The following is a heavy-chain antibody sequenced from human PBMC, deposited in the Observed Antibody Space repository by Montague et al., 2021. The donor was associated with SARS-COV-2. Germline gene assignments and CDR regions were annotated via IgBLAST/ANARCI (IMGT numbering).Heavy chain of an antibody. V-gene: IGHV3-23*01. CDR1: GFTFSSFT. D-gene: IGHD1-20*01. CDR2: ISGSGGST. CDR3: AKVGWYNWNPYDTFDI. J-gene: IGHJ3*02. Sequence: YRSLSCAASGFTFSSFTMSWVRLAPGKGLEWVSTISGSGGSTWYADSVKGRFTISRDNSKSTLFLQMDSLRAEDTAVYYCAKVGWYNWNPYDTFDIWGQGTMVTVSS.